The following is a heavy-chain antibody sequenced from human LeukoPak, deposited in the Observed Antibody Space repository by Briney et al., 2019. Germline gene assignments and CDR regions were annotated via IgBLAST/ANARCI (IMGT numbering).Heavy chain of an antibody. J-gene: IGHJ4*02. CDR1: VYTLTELS. V-gene: IGHV1-24*01. D-gene: IGHD3-22*01. CDR3: ATKESAYDLGRLQPPDY. Sequence: ASVKVSCKVSVYTLTELSMHWVRQAPGKGLEWMGGFDTEDGETIYAQKFQGRVTMTEDTSTDTAYMELSSLRSEDTAVYYCATKESAYDLGRLQPPDYWGQGTLVTVSS. CDR2: FDTEDGET.